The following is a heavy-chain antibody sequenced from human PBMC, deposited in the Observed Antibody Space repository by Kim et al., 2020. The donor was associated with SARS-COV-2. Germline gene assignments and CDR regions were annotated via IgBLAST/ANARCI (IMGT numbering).Heavy chain of an antibody. V-gene: IGHV3-11*03. CDR2: ISSSSSYT. CDR3: ASLYSSGRYYFDY. D-gene: IGHD6-19*01. CDR1: GFTFSDYY. Sequence: GGSLRLSCAASGFTFSDYYMSWIRQAPGKGLEWVSYISSSSSYTNYADSVKGRFTISRDNAKNSLYLQMNSLRAEDTAVYYCASLYSSGRYYFDYWGQGTLVTVSS. J-gene: IGHJ4*02.